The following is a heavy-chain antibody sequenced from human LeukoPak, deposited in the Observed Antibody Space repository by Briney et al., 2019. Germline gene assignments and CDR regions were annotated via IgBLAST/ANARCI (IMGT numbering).Heavy chain of an antibody. CDR2: ISGSGGST. Sequence: GGSLRLSCAASGFTFSSYAMSWVRQAPGKGLEWVSAISGSGGSTYYAGSVKGRFTISRDNSKNTLYLQMNSLRVEDTAVYYCARYCSSTSCYRSPDAFDIWGQGTMVTVSS. CDR1: GFTFSSYA. V-gene: IGHV3-23*01. D-gene: IGHD2-2*01. J-gene: IGHJ3*02. CDR3: ARYCSSTSCYRSPDAFDI.